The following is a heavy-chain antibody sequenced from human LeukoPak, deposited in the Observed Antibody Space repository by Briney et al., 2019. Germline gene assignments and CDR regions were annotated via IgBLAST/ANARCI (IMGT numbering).Heavy chain of an antibody. J-gene: IGHJ6*02. CDR2: ISGSGGST. V-gene: IGHV3-23*01. CDR3: AKNLPYCSSTSCYTTLWYGMDV. CDR1: GGTFSSYA. D-gene: IGHD2-2*02. Sequence: ASVKVSCKASGGTFSSYAMSWVRQAPGKGLEWVSAISGSGGSTYYADSVKGRFTISRDNSKNTLYLQMNSLRAEDTAVYYCAKNLPYCSSTSCYTTLWYGMDVWGQGTTVTVSS.